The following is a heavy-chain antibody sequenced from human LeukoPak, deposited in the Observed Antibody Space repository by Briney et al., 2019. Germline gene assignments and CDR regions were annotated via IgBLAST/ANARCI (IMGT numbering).Heavy chain of an antibody. CDR2: VNPNSGNT. CDR1: GYTFTSYD. J-gene: IGHJ4*02. D-gene: IGHD3-22*01. CDR3: ARRSDDYDSSAYYH. Sequence: ASVKVSCKTSGYTFTSYDLNWVRQASGQGLEWMGWVNPNSGNTGYAQKFQGRVTMTMDPSISTAYMELSSLRSEDTAVYYCARRSDDYDSSAYYHWGQGTLVTVSS. V-gene: IGHV1-8*01.